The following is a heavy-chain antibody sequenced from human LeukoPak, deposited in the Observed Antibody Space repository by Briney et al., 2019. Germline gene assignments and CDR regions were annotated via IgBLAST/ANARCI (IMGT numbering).Heavy chain of an antibody. Sequence: SQTLSLTCTVSGGSISSYCWSWIRQPPGKGLEWIGYIYYSGSTNYNPSLKSQVTISVDTSKNQFSLKLSSVTAADTAVYYCARDSSGPYYDILTGYHYGAFDIWGQGTMVTVSS. CDR1: GGSISSYC. CDR2: IYYSGST. CDR3: ARDSSGPYYDILTGYHYGAFDI. D-gene: IGHD3-9*01. J-gene: IGHJ3*02. V-gene: IGHV4-59*01.